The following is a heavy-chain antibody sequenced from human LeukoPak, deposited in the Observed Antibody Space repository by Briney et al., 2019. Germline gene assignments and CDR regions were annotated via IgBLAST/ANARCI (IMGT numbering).Heavy chain of an antibody. CDR2: INPSGGTT. CDR1: GYTFTSYY. CDR3: ARGRHSYESSDYYYEGDAFDI. D-gene: IGHD3-22*01. V-gene: IGHV1-46*01. J-gene: IGHJ3*02. Sequence: GASVKVSCKASGYTFTSYYMHWVRQAPGQGLEWMGIINPSGGTTDYAQKFQGRVTMTRDTSTSTVYMELSSLRSEDTAVYYCARGRHSYESSDYYYEGDAFDIWGQGTMVTVSS.